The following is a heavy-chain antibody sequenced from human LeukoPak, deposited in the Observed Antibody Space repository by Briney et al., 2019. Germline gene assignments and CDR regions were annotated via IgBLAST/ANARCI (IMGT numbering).Heavy chain of an antibody. CDR3: AREVPPGY. D-gene: IGHD2-2*01. CDR2: ISSSSSYI. CDR1: GFTFSNYP. V-gene: IGHV3-21*01. J-gene: IGHJ4*02. Sequence: GGSLRLSCAASGFTFSNYPMNWVRQAPGKGLEWVSSISSSSSYIYYADSVKGRFTISRDNAKNSLYLQMSSLRAEDTAVYYCAREVPPGYWGQGTLVTVSS.